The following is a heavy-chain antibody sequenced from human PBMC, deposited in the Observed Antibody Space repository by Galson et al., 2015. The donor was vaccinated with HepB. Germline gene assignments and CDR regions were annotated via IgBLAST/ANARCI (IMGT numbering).Heavy chain of an antibody. CDR3: AKEFRPDY. J-gene: IGHJ4*02. V-gene: IGHV3-23*01. Sequence: SLRLSCAASGFTFSSYAMSWVRQAPGKGLEWISAISASGGSTYYVDSVKGRFTISRDNSKNTLYLQMNSLRAEDTALYYCAKEFRPDYWGQGTLVTVSS. CDR2: ISASGGST. CDR1: GFTFSSYA.